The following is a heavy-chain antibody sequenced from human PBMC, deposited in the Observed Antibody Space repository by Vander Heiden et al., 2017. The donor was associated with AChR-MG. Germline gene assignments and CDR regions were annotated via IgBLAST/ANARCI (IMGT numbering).Heavy chain of an antibody. D-gene: IGHD6-13*01. CDR2: ISYDGSNK. CDR1: GFTFSSSA. CDR3: ARVWGSGGAAGYYYYMDV. J-gene: IGHJ6*03. V-gene: IGHV3-30-3*01. Sequence: QVQLVESGGGVVQPGRSLRLSCAASGFTFSSSAMHLVRQAPGKGLEWVAVISYDGSNKYYADSVKGRFTISRDNSKNTLYLQMNSLRAEDTAVYYCARVWGSGGAAGYYYYMDVWGKGTTVTVSS.